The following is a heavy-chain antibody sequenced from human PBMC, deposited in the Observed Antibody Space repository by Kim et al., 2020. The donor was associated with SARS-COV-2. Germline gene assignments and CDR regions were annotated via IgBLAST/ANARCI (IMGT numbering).Heavy chain of an antibody. D-gene: IGHD3-10*01. CDR1: GYSFTSYW. J-gene: IGHJ5*02. CDR3: ARRYYYGSGSYYNENAWFDP. Sequence: GESLKISCKGSGYSFTSYWIGWVRQMPGKGLEWMGIIYPGDSDTRYSPSFQGQVTISADKSISTAYLQWSSLKASDTAMYYCARRYYYGSGSYYNENAWFDPWGQGTLVTVSS. V-gene: IGHV5-51*01. CDR2: IYPGDSDT.